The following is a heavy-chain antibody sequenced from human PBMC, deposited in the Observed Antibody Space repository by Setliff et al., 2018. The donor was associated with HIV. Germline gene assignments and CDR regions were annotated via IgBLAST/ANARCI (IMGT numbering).Heavy chain of an antibody. CDR1: GYTFTSYA. CDR2: VTAGNGDT. V-gene: IGHV1-3*01. J-gene: IGHJ4*02. CDR3: AGPMFYDGKVV. Sequence: ASVKVSCKASGYTFTSYAMHWVRQAPGQGLEWMGRVTAGNGDTKYSQKFQDRVTLTSDMSANTVYMDLTTLRSEDTAVYYCAGPMFYDGKVVWGQGTPVTVSS. D-gene: IGHD3-22*01.